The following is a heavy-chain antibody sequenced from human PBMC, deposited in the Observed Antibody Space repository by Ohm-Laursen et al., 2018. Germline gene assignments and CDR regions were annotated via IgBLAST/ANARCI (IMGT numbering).Heavy chain of an antibody. D-gene: IGHD4-11*01. CDR3: AKREVSNYHCFDS. V-gene: IGHV3-23*01. Sequence: SLRLSCAASGFTFTTYAMHWVRQAPGKGLEWVSAISAGGGNTYYADSVKGRFTISRDNSKNTLYLQMNSLRAEDTAVYYCAKREVSNYHCFDSGGQGTRVTVSS. CDR2: ISAGGGNT. J-gene: IGHJ4*02. CDR1: GFTFTTYA.